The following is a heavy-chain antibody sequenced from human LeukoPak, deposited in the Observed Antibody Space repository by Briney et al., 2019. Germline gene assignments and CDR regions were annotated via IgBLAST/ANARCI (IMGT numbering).Heavy chain of an antibody. J-gene: IGHJ4*02. V-gene: IGHV7-4-1*02. D-gene: IGHD4-17*01. CDR3: ARDRGYGDYGNDY. CDR2: INTNTGNP. Sequence: ASVTVSCTASGGTFSSYAISWVRQAPGQGLEWMGWINTNTGNPTYAQGFTGRFVFSLDTSVSTAYLQINSLKAEDTAVYYCARDRGYGDYGNDYWGQGTLVTVSS. CDR1: GGTFSSYA.